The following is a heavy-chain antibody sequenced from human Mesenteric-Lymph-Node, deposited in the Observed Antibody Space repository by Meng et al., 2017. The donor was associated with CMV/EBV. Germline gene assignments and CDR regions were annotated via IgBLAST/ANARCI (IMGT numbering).Heavy chain of an antibody. Sequence: HVPLQQRGAGLLKPSGSLSLPCAVHGGSSSGYYWSWIRQPPGKGLEWIGEINHSGSTNYNPSLKSRVTISVDTSKNQFSLKLSSVTAADTAVYYCARHQRWLKSEGGFNYWGQGTLVTVSS. D-gene: IGHD4-23*01. CDR1: GGSSSGYY. CDR2: INHSGST. CDR3: ARHQRWLKSEGGFNY. V-gene: IGHV4-34*01. J-gene: IGHJ4*02.